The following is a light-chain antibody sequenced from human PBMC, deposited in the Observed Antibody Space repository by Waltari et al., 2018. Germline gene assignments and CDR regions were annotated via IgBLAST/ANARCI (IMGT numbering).Light chain of an antibody. CDR1: QSLGTK. CDR2: GAS. CDR3: QQYNLWPWT. V-gene: IGKV3-15*01. Sequence: EIVMTQSPVPLSVSPGERATLPCRASQSLGTKLAWYQQKPGQAPRLLIYGASTRATGIAARFSGSGSGTEFTLTISSLQSEDFAIYYCQQYNLWPWTFDQGTKVDIK. J-gene: IGKJ1*01.